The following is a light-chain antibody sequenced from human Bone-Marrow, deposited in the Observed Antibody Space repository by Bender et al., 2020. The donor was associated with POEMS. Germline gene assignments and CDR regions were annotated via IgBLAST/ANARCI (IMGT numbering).Light chain of an antibody. J-gene: IGLJ2*01. V-gene: IGLV1-44*01. CDR1: NSNIGSNA. Sequence: QSVLTQPPSASRTPGQTITISCSGGNSNIGSNAVSWYQQLPGTAPKLLIYNTSQRPAGVSDRFSGSKSGASASLAISGLQSEDEAAYYCAAWDDSLNGLFGGGTKLTVL. CDR2: NTS. CDR3: AAWDDSLNGL.